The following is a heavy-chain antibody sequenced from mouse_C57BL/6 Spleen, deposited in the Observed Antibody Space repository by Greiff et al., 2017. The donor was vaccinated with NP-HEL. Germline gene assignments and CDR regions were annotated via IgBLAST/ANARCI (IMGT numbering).Heavy chain of an antibody. V-gene: IGHV14-2*01. J-gene: IGHJ4*01. D-gene: IGHD1-1*01. Sequence: EVQLQQSGGELVKPGASVKLSCTASGFNIKDYYMHWVKQRTEQGLEWIGRIDPEDGETKYAPKFQGKATITADTSSNTAYLQLSSLTSEDTAVYYCARSFTTVVATDYYAMDYWGQGTSVTVSS. CDR1: GFNIKDYY. CDR3: ARSFTTVVATDYYAMDY. CDR2: IDPEDGET.